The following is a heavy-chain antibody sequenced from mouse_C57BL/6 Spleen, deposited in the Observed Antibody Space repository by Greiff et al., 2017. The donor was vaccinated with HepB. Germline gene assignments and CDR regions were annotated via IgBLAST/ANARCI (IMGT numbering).Heavy chain of an antibody. CDR2: IYPGDGDT. D-gene: IGHD2-4*01. CDR3: ARRDYDYYYAMDD. V-gene: IGHV1-82*01. J-gene: IGHJ4*01. CDR1: GYAFSSSW. Sequence: VQLQQSGPELVKPGASVKISCKASGYAFSSSWMNWVKQRPGKGLEWIGRIYPGDGDTNYNGKFKGKATLTADKSSSTAYMQLSSLTSEDSAVYFCARRDYDYYYAMDDWGQGTSVTVSS.